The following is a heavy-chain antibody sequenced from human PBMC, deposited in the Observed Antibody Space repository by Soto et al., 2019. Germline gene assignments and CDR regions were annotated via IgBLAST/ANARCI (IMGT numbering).Heavy chain of an antibody. CDR3: ARESSSSCHDY. CDR2: ISAYNGNT. CDR1: GYTFTSYG. Sequence: QVQLVQSGAEVKKPGASVKVSCKASGYTFTSYGISWVRQAPGQGLEWMGWISAYNGNTNYAQKLQGRVTMTTDTTTSTADMELRSPRSDDTAVFYCARESSSSCHDYWGQGTLVTVSS. V-gene: IGHV1-18*01. J-gene: IGHJ4*02. D-gene: IGHD6-13*01.